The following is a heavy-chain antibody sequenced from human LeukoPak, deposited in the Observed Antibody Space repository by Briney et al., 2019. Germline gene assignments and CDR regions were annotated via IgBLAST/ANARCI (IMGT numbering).Heavy chain of an antibody. CDR1: GYTFSSYG. D-gene: IGHD2-21*01. CDR2: ISAYNGNT. J-gene: IGHJ4*02. Sequence: ASVKVSCKASGYTFSSYGISWVRQAPGQRLEWMGWISAYNGNTNYAKKLQGRVTMTTDTSTSTAYMELRSLRSDDTAVYYCSRVWPVVRGYFDYWGQGTLVTVSS. V-gene: IGHV1-18*01. CDR3: SRVWPVVRGYFDY.